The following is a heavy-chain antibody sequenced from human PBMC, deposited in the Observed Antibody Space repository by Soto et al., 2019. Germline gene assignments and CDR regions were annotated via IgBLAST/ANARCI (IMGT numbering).Heavy chain of an antibody. V-gene: IGHV3-30-3*01. Sequence: QVQLVESGGGVVQPGRSLRVSCAASGFTFSNYAMHWVRQAPGKGLEWVAVVSYDGSKQFYADSVEGRFTISRDSSESTLYLHMDNLRDEDTAVYYCARDRVYYYDNSVYSNFDYWGQGTLVTVSS. J-gene: IGHJ4*02. CDR3: ARDRVYYYDNSVYSNFDY. CDR1: GFTFSNYA. CDR2: VSYDGSKQ. D-gene: IGHD3-22*01.